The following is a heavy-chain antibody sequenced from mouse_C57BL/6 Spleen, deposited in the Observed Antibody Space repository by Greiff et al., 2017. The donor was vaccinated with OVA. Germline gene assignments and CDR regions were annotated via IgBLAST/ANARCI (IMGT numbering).Heavy chain of an antibody. CDR3: ARDDGNYWYFDV. CDR2: INYDGSST. CDR1: GFTFSDYY. Sequence: VQLKESEGGLVQPGSSMKLSCTASGFTFSDYYMAWVRQVPEKGLEWVANINYDGSSTYYLDSLKSRFIISRDNAKNILYLQMSSLKSEDTATYYCARDDGNYWYFDVWGTGTTVTVSS. J-gene: IGHJ1*03. V-gene: IGHV5-16*01. D-gene: IGHD2-1*01.